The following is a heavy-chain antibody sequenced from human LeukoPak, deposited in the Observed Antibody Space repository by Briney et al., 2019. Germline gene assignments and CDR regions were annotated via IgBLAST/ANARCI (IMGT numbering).Heavy chain of an antibody. CDR3: ASGSYYDILTGPYYYYGMDV. CDR2: INPSGGST. Sequence: GASVKVSCKASGYTFTGYYTHWVRQAPGQGLEWMGIINPSGGSTSYAQKLQGRVTMTRDTSTSTVYMELSSLRSEDTAVYYCASGSYYDILTGPYYYYGMDVWGQGTTVTVSS. D-gene: IGHD3-9*01. CDR1: GYTFTGYY. V-gene: IGHV1-46*01. J-gene: IGHJ6*02.